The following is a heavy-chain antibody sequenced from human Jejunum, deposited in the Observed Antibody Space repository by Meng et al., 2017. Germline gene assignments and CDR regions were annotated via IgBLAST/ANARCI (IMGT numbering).Heavy chain of an antibody. CDR3: AKSITASYNWFDP. Sequence: QVQLVQSGAEVKKPGFSVKVSCKASGGIFSTFAFNWVRQAPGQGLEWMGVIIPLYGTTKYAQQFQGRVTITADESTTTVYMEVGSLTSEDTAVYYCAKSITASYNWFDPWGQGALVTVSS. CDR2: IIPLYGTT. J-gene: IGHJ5*02. V-gene: IGHV1-69*01. D-gene: IGHD1-14*01. CDR1: GGIFSTFA.